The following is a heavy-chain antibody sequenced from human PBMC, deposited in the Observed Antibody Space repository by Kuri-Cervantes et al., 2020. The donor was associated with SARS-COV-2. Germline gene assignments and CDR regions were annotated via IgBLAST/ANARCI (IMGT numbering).Heavy chain of an antibody. Sequence: SLKISCTASGFTFGDYAMSWFRQAPGKGLEWVGFIRSKAYGGTTEYAAAVKCRFTISRDNSKSIAYLQMNSLKTEDTAVYYCANPTGHYYYGMGVWGQGTTVTVSS. V-gene: IGHV3-49*03. J-gene: IGHJ6*02. CDR1: GFTFGDYA. CDR3: ANPTGHYYYGMGV. CDR2: IRSKAYGGTT.